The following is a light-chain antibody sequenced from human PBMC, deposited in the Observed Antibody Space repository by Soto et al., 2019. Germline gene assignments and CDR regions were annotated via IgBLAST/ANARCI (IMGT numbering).Light chain of an antibody. CDR3: QQRSNWPIT. Sequence: EIVLTQSPATLSLSPGERATLSCRTSQSVSKYFAWYQQKPGRAPRLLIYDASSRATGITARFIGSGSGTDFTLTISSLEPEDFEIYYCQQRSNWPITFGQGTRLEIK. V-gene: IGKV3-11*01. J-gene: IGKJ5*01. CDR2: DAS. CDR1: QSVSKY.